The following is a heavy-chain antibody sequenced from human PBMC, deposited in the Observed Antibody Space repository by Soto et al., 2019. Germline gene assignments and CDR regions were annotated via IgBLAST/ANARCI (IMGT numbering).Heavy chain of an antibody. CDR1: GFTFTNYF. V-gene: IGHV1-46*01. D-gene: IGHD1-26*01. J-gene: IGHJ6*02. CDR2: ISPYDGST. CDR3: ARGDGRGSTGFYYYYGMDV. Sequence: QVQLVQSGAEMKKPGASVKVSCKASGFTFTNYFFHWVRQAPRQGLEWVGIISPYDGSTNYAQSLQGRVTMTSDTSTNTVYMELSSLRSEDTAVYYCARGDGRGSTGFYYYYGMDVWGHGTTVTVSS.